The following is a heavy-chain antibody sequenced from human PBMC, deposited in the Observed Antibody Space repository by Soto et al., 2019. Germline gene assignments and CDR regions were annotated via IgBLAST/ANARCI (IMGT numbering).Heavy chain of an antibody. CDR1: GFTFSSYA. J-gene: IGHJ4*02. CDR2: IYSGGST. Sequence: GGSLRLSCAASGFTFSSYAMHWVRQAPGKGLEWVSVIYSGGSTFYADSVRSRFTISRDNSKNTVNLQMNSLRAEDTAVYYCARDPWAADYWGEGSLVTVFS. V-gene: IGHV3-66*01. D-gene: IGHD6-25*01. CDR3: ARDPWAADY.